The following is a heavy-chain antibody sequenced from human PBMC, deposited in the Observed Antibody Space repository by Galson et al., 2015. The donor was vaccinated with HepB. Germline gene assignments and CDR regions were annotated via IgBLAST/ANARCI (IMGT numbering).Heavy chain of an antibody. Sequence: QSGAEVKKPGESLRISCKGSGYSFTSYRISWVRQMPRKGLEWMGRIDPSDSYTNYSPSFQGHVTISADKSISTAYLQWSSLKASDTAMYYCARVDYYDSSGYYLFDYWGQGTLVTVSS. D-gene: IGHD3-22*01. CDR1: GYSFTSYR. V-gene: IGHV5-10-1*01. J-gene: IGHJ4*02. CDR3: ARVDYYDSSGYYLFDY. CDR2: IDPSDSYT.